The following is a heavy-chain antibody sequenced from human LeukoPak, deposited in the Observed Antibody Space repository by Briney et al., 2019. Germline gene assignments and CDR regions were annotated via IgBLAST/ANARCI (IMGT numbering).Heavy chain of an antibody. CDR1: GFTFSDYY. J-gene: IGHJ6*02. Sequence: PGGSLRLSCAASGFTFSDYYMSWIRQAPGKGLEWVSYIISSGSTIYYADSVKGRFTISRDNAKNSLYLQMNSLRAEDTAVYYCARGLYCSGGSCYYYYYGMDVWGQGTTVTVSS. CDR3: ARGLYCSGGSCYYYYYGMDV. V-gene: IGHV3-11*01. CDR2: IISSGSTI. D-gene: IGHD2-15*01.